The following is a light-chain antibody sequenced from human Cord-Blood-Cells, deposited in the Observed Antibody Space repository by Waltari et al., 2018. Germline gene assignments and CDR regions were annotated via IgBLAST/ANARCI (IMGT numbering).Light chain of an antibody. CDR2: RNN. V-gene: IGLV1-47*01. CDR1: SSNIGSNY. J-gene: IGLJ3*02. Sequence: QSVLTQPPSASGPPGQRVTISCSGSSSNIGSNYVYWYHQLPGTPPKLLIYRNNQRPSGVPDRFSGSKSGTSASLAISGLRSEDEADYYCAAWDDSLSGWVFGGGTKLTVL. CDR3: AAWDDSLSGWV.